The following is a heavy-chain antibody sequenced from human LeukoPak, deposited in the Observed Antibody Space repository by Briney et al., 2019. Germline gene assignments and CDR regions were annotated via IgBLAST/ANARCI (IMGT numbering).Heavy chain of an antibody. CDR3: ARAHKRADDY. CDR1: GFTFSSYS. J-gene: IGHJ4*02. V-gene: IGHV3-48*04. CDR2: ISSSSSTI. Sequence: GGSLRLSCAASGFTFSSYSMNWVRQAPGKGLEWVSYISSSSSTIYYADSVKGRFTISRDNAKSSLYLQMNSLRAEDTAVYYCARAHKRADDYWGQGTLVTVSS. D-gene: IGHD4/OR15-4a*01.